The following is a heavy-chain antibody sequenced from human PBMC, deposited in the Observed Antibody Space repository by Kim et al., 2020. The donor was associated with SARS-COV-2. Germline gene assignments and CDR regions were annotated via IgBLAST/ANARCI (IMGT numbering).Heavy chain of an antibody. CDR3: ARGGYYDGRVYRYYFDY. D-gene: IGHD3-22*01. CDR1: GFSVSNNY. Sequence: GGSLRLSCAASGFSVSNNYMNWVRQAPGKGLEWVSILYSGGTTYYADSVKVRFTISRDNSKNTLFLQMNSLRAEDTAVYYCARGGYYDGRVYRYYFDYWGQGILVTDSS. V-gene: IGHV3-66*01. J-gene: IGHJ4*02. CDR2: LYSGGTT.